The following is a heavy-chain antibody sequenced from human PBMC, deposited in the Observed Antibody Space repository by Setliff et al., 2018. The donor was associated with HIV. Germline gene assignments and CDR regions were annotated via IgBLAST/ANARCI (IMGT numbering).Heavy chain of an antibody. CDR3: ARANPRYHDSNGYAYDM. Sequence: ASVKVSCKASGYSFNSYPLNWVRQAPGQGLEWMGWINTHTGSPTYAQVFTGRFVFSMDAPVSTSYLEASSLKTEDTAVYYCARANPRYHDSNGYAYDMWCQGTMVT. D-gene: IGHD3-22*01. J-gene: IGHJ3*02. CDR1: GYSFNSYP. CDR2: INTHTGSP. V-gene: IGHV7-4-1*02.